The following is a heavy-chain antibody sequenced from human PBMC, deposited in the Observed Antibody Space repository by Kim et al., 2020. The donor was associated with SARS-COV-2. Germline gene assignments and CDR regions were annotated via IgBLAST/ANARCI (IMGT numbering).Heavy chain of an antibody. CDR2: ISGSGGST. V-gene: IGHV3-23*01. CDR1: GFTFSSYA. J-gene: IGHJ4*02. CDR3: AKDFTVTTFEELFDY. Sequence: GGSLRLSCAASGFTFSSYAMSWVRQAPGKGLEWVSAISGSGGSTYYADSVKGRFTISRDNSKNTLYLQMNSLRAEDTAVYYCAKDFTVTTFEELFDYWGQGTLVTVSS. D-gene: IGHD4-17*01.